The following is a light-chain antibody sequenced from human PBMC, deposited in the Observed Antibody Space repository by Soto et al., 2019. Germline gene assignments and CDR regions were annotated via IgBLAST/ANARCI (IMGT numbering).Light chain of an antibody. CDR2: GAS. J-gene: IGKJ1*01. V-gene: IGKV3-20*01. CDR1: QSINSF. CDR3: QQYGGSPRT. Sequence: EIVLTQSPGTLSLSPGEGATLSCRASQSINSFLAWYQQRRGQAPRLLIHGASNRATGIPDRFSGSGSGPDFTLTISRLEPEDFAVYYCQQYGGSPRTLGQGTKVEVK.